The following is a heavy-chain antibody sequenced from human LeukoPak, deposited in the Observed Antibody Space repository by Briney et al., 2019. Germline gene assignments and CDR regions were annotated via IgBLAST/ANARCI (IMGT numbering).Heavy chain of an antibody. V-gene: IGHV4-61*02. CDR1: GGSISSGSYY. CDR3: ARGVNSGYFDY. J-gene: IGHJ4*02. CDR2: IYTSGST. D-gene: IGHD1-26*01. Sequence: PSQTLSLTCTVSGGSISSGSYYWSWIRQPAGKGLEWIGRIYTSGSTNYNPSLKSRVTISVDASKNQFSLKLTSVTAADTAVYYCARGVNSGYFDYCGQGTLVTVSS.